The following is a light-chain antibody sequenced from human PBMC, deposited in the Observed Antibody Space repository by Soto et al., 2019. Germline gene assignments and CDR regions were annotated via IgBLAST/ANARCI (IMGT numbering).Light chain of an antibody. Sequence: DIQMTQSPSSLSASVGDRVTITCRASQSISTYLNWYQQKPGKAPNLLIYTTPNLQPGVPSRFSGSGSGTDFTLAISSLQPEDFATYYCQQSFASPRTFGQGTKVDIK. J-gene: IGKJ1*01. CDR2: TTP. V-gene: IGKV1-39*01. CDR3: QQSFASPRT. CDR1: QSISTY.